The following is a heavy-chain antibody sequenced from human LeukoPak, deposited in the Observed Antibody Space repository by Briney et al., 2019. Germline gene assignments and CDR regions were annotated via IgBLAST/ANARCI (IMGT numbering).Heavy chain of an antibody. CDR3: ARDRSIAAAAITNWFDP. CDR2: IIPIFGTA. Sequence: ASEKVSCKASGYTFTSYAISWVRQAPGQGLEWMGGIIPIFGTANYAQKFQGRVTITADESTSTAYMELSSLRSEDTAVYYCARDRSIAAAAITNWFDPWGQGTLVTVSS. V-gene: IGHV1-69*13. CDR1: GYTFTSYA. D-gene: IGHD6-13*01. J-gene: IGHJ5*02.